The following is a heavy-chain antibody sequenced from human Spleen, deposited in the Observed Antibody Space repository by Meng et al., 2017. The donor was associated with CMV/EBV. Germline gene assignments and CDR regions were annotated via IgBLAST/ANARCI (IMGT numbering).Heavy chain of an antibody. CDR3: AKDPGYCSSTSCYWFDY. Sequence: GGSLRLSCATSGFTFSNYGMQWVRQAPDKGLEWVAFIRYDGANKYYADSVKGRFTISRDNSKNTLYLQMNSLRAEDTAVYYCAKDPGYCSSTSCYWFDYWGQGTLVTVSS. CDR1: GFTFSNYG. J-gene: IGHJ4*02. D-gene: IGHD2-2*01. CDR2: IRYDGANK. V-gene: IGHV3-30*02.